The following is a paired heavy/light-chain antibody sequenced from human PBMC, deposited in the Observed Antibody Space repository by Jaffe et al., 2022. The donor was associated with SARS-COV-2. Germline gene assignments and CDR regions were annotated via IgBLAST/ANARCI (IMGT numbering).Light chain of an antibody. V-gene: IGLV1-40*01. CDR1: SSDIGAGYD. CDR3: QSYDSSRSGSYV. Sequence: QSVLTQPPSVSGAPGQRVTISCTGSSSDIGAGYDVHWYQQLPGSAPTLLIFGNNNRPSGVPDRFSGSKSGTSASLAITGLQAEDEADYYCQSYDSSRSGSYVFGTGTKVTVL. CDR2: GNN. J-gene: IGLJ1*01.
Heavy chain of an antibody. J-gene: IGHJ5*02. CDR1: GFRFSDHY. CDR2: ISSTGSAL. D-gene: IGHD6-19*01. CDR3: VSIPRRATGWSRWLDP. V-gene: IGHV3-11*01. Sequence: QMQLVESGGGLVKPGGSLRLSCAASGFRFSDHYMSWIRQAPGKGLEWVSHISSTGSALYYADSVQGRFAISRDNTRNLLHLQMNSLRDDDTAVYYCVSIPRRATGWSRWLDPWGQGTLVTVSS.